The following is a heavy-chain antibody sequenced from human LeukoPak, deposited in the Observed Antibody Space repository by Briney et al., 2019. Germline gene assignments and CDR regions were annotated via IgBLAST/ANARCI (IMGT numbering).Heavy chain of an antibody. V-gene: IGHV4-38-2*02. CDR3: ARDVTDAFDI. Sequence: SETLSLTCAVSGYSISSDYYWGWIRQAPGKGLEWIGSVYHSGGAYYNPSLKSRVTISVDKSKNQFSLKLSSVTAAGTAVYYCARDVTDAFDIWGQGTMVTVSS. J-gene: IGHJ3*02. CDR2: VYHSGGA. CDR1: GYSISSDYY.